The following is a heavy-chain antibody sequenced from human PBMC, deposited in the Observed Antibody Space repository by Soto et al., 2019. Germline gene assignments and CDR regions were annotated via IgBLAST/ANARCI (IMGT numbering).Heavy chain of an antibody. V-gene: IGHV4-39*01. Sequence: SETLSLTCTVSGGCISSSSYYWGWIRQPPGKALERIGSTYYSGSTYYNPSLKSRVTISVDTSKNQFSLKLSSVTAADTAVYYCARSILPGYHSTDWGKGTLVTVSA. CDR2: TYYSGST. J-gene: IGHJ4*02. CDR1: GGCISSSSYY. CDR3: ARSILPGYHSTD. D-gene: IGHD3-9*01.